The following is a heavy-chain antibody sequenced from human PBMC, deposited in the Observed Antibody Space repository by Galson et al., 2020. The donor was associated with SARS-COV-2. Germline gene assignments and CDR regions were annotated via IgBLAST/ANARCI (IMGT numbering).Heavy chain of an antibody. Sequence: GESLKISCAASGFTFSSYSMNWVRQAPGKGLEWVSYISSRSSTIYYADSVKGRFTISRDNAKNSLYLQMNSLRDEDTAVYYCATLAVVVTVGRRGEDYWGQGTLVTVSS. CDR2: ISSRSSTI. D-gene: IGHD3-22*01. CDR1: GFTFSSYS. J-gene: IGHJ4*02. CDR3: ATLAVVVTVGRRGEDY. V-gene: IGHV3-48*02.